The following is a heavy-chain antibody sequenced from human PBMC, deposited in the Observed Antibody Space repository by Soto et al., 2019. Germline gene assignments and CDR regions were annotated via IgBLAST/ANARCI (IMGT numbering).Heavy chain of an antibody. CDR2: ISYDGSSK. V-gene: IGHV3-30-3*01. Sequence: QVQLVESGGGVVQPGTSLRLSCAASGFTFSSYAMHWVRQAPGKGLERVAFISYDGSSKYYADSVKGRFTLSRDNPKNTLFLQMNSLRAEDTAIYYCARDGSGRGGSRYYQGSVSGDHWGQGTLVTVSS. CDR1: GFTFSSYA. CDR3: ARDGSGRGGSRYYQGSVSGDH. D-gene: IGHD3-10*01. J-gene: IGHJ4*02.